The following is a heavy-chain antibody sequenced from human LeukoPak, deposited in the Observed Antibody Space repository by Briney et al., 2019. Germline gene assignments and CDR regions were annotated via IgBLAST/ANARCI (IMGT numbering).Heavy chain of an antibody. CDR2: ISGSNSYI. J-gene: IGHJ4*02. CDR3: ARALTTLTYEGY. CDR1: GFTFSSYT. D-gene: IGHD1-1*01. Sequence: GGSLRLSCAASGFTFSSYTMHWIRQAPGKGLEWVSSISGSNSYIFYTDSVKGRFTVSRDNAKDSLYLQMNSLRAEDTAVYYCARALTTLTYEGYWGQGTLVTVSS. V-gene: IGHV3-21*01.